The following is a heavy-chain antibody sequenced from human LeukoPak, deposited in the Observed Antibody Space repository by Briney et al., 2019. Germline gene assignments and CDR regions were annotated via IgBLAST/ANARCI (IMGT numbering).Heavy chain of an antibody. CDR3: ARCTVMTGWYYYYGMDV. CDR1: GYTFTGHY. CDR2: INPNSGGT. D-gene: IGHD3-9*01. Sequence: GASVKVSCKASGYTFTGHYMHWVRQAPGQGLEWMGWINPNSGGTNYAQKFQGRVTMTRDTSISTAYMELSRLRSDDTAVYYCARCTVMTGWYYYYGMDVWGQGTTVTVSS. J-gene: IGHJ6*02. V-gene: IGHV1-2*02.